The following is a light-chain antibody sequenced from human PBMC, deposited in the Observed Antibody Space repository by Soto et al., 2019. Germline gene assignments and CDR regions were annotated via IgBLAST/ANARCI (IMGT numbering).Light chain of an antibody. Sequence: QRVLTQPAYGYGAAGQAISVFCNGTSSDVGGYNYVSWYQQHPGKAPKLVIYDVTNRPSGVSNRFSGSESGNTASLTISGLQAEDEADYYCSSYTSSSTSYVFGSGTKVTVL. J-gene: IGLJ1*01. CDR3: SSYTSSSTSYV. CDR1: SSDVGGYNY. V-gene: IGLV2-14*01. CDR2: DVT.